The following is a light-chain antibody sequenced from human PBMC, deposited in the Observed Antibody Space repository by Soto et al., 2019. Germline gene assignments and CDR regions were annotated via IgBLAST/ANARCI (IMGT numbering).Light chain of an antibody. CDR1: QSISSW. Sequence: DIQMTQSPSTLSASVGDRVTITCRASQSISSWLAWYQQKPGKAPKLLIYKASSLESGVPSRFSGSGSGTKFTLTISSLQPDDFATYYCQQYNSLTLTFGGGTKVDIK. CDR3: QQYNSLTLT. V-gene: IGKV1-5*03. J-gene: IGKJ4*01. CDR2: KAS.